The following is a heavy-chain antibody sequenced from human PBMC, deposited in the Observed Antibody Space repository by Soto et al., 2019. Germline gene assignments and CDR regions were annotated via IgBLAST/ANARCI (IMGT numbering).Heavy chain of an antibody. Sequence: EVQLLESGGTLARPGASLRLSCATSGFIFSDYAMSWVRQAPGKGLEWVSGISGSGDTTNYAASVRGRFTISRDNSKGTLYLQMNTLTAEDTAVYYCARALSLGGDSWGRGTLVTVSS. D-gene: IGHD3-16*01. CDR1: GFIFSDYA. V-gene: IGHV3-23*01. CDR3: ARALSLGGDS. J-gene: IGHJ4*02. CDR2: ISGSGDTT.